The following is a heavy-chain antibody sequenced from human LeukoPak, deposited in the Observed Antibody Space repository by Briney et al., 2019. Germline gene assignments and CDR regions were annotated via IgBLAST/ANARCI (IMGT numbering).Heavy chain of an antibody. J-gene: IGHJ4*02. Sequence: PSGTLSLTCAVSGGSISSGNWWSWIRQPPGKGLEWIGEINHSGSTNYNPSLKSRVTISVDTSKNQFSLKLSSVTAADTAVYYCARGRRTAMVYFDYWGQGTLVTVSS. V-gene: IGHV4-4*02. CDR1: GGSISSGNW. CDR2: INHSGST. CDR3: ARGRRTAMVYFDY. D-gene: IGHD5-18*01.